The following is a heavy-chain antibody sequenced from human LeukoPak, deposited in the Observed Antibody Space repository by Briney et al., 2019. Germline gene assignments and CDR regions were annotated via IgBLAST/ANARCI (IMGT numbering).Heavy chain of an antibody. J-gene: IGHJ5*02. D-gene: IGHD4-17*01. CDR2: IWYNGSDK. CDR1: GFTFSSYG. Sequence: GGSLRLSCATSGFTFSSYGMRWVRQAPGKGLEWVAVIWYNGSDKYYADSVKGRFTISRDNSKNTLYLQMNSLRAEDTAVYYCAKLKDYGDYLAWGQGTLVTVSS. V-gene: IGHV3-33*06. CDR3: AKLKDYGDYLA.